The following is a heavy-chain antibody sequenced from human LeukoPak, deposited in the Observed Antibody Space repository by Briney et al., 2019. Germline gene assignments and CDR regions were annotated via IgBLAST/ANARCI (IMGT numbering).Heavy chain of an antibody. V-gene: IGHV4-34*01. Sequence: KSSETLSLTCAVYGGSFSGYYWSWIRQPQGKGLEWIGEINHSGSTNYNPSLKSRVTISVDTSKNQFSLKLSSVTAADTAVYYCARAERGYYYYYYYMDVWGKGTTVTVSS. CDR3: ARAERGYYYYYYYMDV. CDR2: INHSGST. CDR1: GGSFSGYY. D-gene: IGHD3-10*01. J-gene: IGHJ6*03.